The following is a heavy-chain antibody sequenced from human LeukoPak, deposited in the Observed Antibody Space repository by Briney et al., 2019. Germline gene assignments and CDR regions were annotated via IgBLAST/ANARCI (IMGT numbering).Heavy chain of an antibody. CDR3: AKEDSSSSRYYFEY. CDR1: GFAFSTYA. V-gene: IGHV3-23*01. CDR2: ISGSGGGT. D-gene: IGHD6-6*01. J-gene: IGHJ4*02. Sequence: RVSLRLSCAASGFAFSTYAMSWVRQAPGMGLEWVSAISGSGGGTYYADSVKGRFTISRDNAKNTLYLLMNNLRAEDTAVYYCAKEDSSSSRYYFEYWGQGTLVTVSS.